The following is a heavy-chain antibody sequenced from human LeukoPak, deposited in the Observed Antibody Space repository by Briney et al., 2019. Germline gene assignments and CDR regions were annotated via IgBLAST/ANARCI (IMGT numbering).Heavy chain of an antibody. V-gene: IGHV4-39*01. D-gene: IGHD5-24*01. CDR1: GGSISSSSYY. CDR2: IYYSGRT. CDR3: ARHGQNDGYPLDY. Sequence: PSETLSLPCTVSGGSISSSSYYWGWIRQPPGKGLEWIGSIYYSGRTYYNPSLKSRVPISVDTSKNQFSLKLSSVTAADTAVYYCARHGQNDGYPLDYWGQGTLVSVSS. J-gene: IGHJ4*02.